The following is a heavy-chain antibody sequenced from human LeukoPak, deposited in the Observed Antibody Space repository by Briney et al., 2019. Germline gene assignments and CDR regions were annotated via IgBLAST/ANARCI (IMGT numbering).Heavy chain of an antibody. D-gene: IGHD2-15*01. J-gene: IGHJ4*02. V-gene: IGHV1-69*06. CDR2: IIPIFGTA. Sequence: ASVKVSCKASGGTFSSYAISWVRQAPGQGLEWMGGIIPIFGTANYAQKLQGRVTITADKSTSTAYMELSSLRSEDTAVYYCARSPLGYCSGGSRSYAPFDYWGQGTLVTVSS. CDR3: ARSPLGYCSGGSRSYAPFDY. CDR1: GGTFSSYA.